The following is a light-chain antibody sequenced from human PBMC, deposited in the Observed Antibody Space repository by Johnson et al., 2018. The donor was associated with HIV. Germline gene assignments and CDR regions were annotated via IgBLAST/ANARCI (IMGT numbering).Light chain of an antibody. V-gene: IGLV1-51*01. CDR3: GTWDSSLSAEV. Sequence: QAVLTQPPSVSAAPGQKVTISCSGSSSNIGNNYVSWYQQLPGTAPKLLIYDNNKRPSGIPDRFSGSKSGTSATLGITGLQTGDEADYYCGTWDSSLSAEVCGTATKVTVL. J-gene: IGLJ1*01. CDR1: SSNIGNNY. CDR2: DNN.